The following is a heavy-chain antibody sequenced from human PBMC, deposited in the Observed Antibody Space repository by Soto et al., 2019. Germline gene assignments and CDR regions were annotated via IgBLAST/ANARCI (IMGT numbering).Heavy chain of an antibody. V-gene: IGHV3-30*18. CDR3: AKDGSPVKVLNTLLDY. Sequence: QVQLVESGGGVVQPGRSLRLSCAASGFTFSSYGMHWVRQAPGKGLEWVAVISYDGSNKYYADSVKGRFTISRDNSKNKLYLQMNSLRAEDTAVYYCAKDGSPVKVLNTLLDYWGQGTLVTVSS. CDR1: GFTFSSYG. D-gene: IGHD4-4*01. CDR2: ISYDGSNK. J-gene: IGHJ4*02.